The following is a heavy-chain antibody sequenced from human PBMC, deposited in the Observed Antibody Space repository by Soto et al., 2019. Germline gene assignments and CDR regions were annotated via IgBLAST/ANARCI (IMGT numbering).Heavy chain of an antibody. J-gene: IGHJ6*02. CDR3: ARGALLDWHNYFALDV. D-gene: IGHD3-9*01. V-gene: IGHV1-69*06. CDR1: GDSFNNDG. Sequence: QVQLVQSGAEVKKPGSSVKVSCKASGDSFNNDGVNWVRQAPGQGLEWVGGLIPHFGPAKYPKKFQVRATITADTPTNTVFMELLSLTSDDTAIYYCARGALLDWHNYFALDVWGQGTSVTVSS. CDR2: LIPHFGPA.